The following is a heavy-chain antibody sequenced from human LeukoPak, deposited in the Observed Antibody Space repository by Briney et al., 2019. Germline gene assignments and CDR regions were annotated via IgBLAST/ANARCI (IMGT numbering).Heavy chain of an antibody. Sequence: SETLSLTCAVYGGSFSGYYWSWIRQPPGKGLEWIGEINHSGSTNYNPSLKSRVTISVDTSKSQFSLKLSSVTAADTAVYYCARGGKTGAEDYWGQGTLVTVSS. D-gene: IGHD2-8*02. CDR1: GGSFSGYY. J-gene: IGHJ4*02. V-gene: IGHV4-34*01. CDR2: INHSGST. CDR3: ARGGKTGAEDY.